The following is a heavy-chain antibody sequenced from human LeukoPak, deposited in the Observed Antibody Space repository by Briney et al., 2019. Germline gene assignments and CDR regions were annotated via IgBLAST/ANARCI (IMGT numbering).Heavy chain of an antibody. V-gene: IGHV4-34*01. CDR2: INHSGST. D-gene: IGHD6-6*01. J-gene: IGHJ4*02. CDR3: ARSIAASPKRFDY. CDR1: GGSFSDYY. Sequence: TSETLSLTCAVYGGSFSDYYWSWIRQPPGKGLEWIGEINHSGSTNYNPSLKSRVTISVDTSKNQFSLKLSSVTAAATAVYYCARSIAASPKRFDYWGQGTLVTVSS.